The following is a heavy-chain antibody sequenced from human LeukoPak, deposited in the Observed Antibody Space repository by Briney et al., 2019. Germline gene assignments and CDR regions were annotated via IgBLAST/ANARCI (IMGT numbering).Heavy chain of an antibody. D-gene: IGHD2/OR15-2a*01. CDR3: ARALRGFLYYYYYMDA. J-gene: IGHJ6*03. Sequence: SETLSLTCTVSGGSIGTYYWSWLRQPPGKGLEWIGYIYYSGSTNYNPSLKSRVTISVDTSKNQFSLKLSSVTAADTAVYYCARALRGFLYYYYYMDAWGKGTTVTVS. V-gene: IGHV4-59*01. CDR1: GGSIGTYY. CDR2: IYYSGST.